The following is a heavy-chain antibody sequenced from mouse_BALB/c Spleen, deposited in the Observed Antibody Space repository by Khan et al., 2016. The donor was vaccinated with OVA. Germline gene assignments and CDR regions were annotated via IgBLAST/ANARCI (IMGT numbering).Heavy chain of an antibody. D-gene: IGHD2-14*01. CDR3: ARRWYDEAYFDY. CDR1: GFTFSYYA. CDR2: ISSAGSYT. V-gene: IGHV5-9-3*01. J-gene: IGHJ2*01. Sequence: EVQLVESGGGLVKPGGSLKLSCAASGFTFSYYAVSWVRQTPEKRLEWVATISSAGSYTYYPDSVKGRFIISSDNAKNSLYLQMYSLRSEDTAMYYCARRWYDEAYFDYWGQGTTLTVSS.